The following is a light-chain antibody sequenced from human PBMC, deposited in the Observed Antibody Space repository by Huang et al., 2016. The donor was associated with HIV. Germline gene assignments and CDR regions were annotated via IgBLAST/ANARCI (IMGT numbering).Light chain of an antibody. CDR3: QQYNSYSWT. J-gene: IGKJ1*01. CDR2: KSS. V-gene: IGKV1-5*03. Sequence: DIQMTQSPSTLSASVGDRVTITCRARPGISYWFAWYQQKPGKAPNLLISKSSTLQSGFPARFSGSGSGTEFTLTISSLQPDDFATYYCQQYNSYSWTFGQGTKVEIK. CDR1: PGISYW.